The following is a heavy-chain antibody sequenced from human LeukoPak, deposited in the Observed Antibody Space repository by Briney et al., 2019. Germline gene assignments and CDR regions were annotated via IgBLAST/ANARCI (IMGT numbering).Heavy chain of an antibody. J-gene: IGHJ4*02. D-gene: IGHD1-26*01. CDR3: ARLRRSDWEPQFDY. Sequence: GESLKISCKGSGYIFTTYWTAWVRQMPGKGLEWMGIIYPGDSDTRYSPSFQGQVTISADKSINTAYLQWSSLKASDTAMYYCARLRRSDWEPQFDYWGQGTLVTVSS. CDR2: IYPGDSDT. V-gene: IGHV5-51*01. CDR1: GYIFTTYW.